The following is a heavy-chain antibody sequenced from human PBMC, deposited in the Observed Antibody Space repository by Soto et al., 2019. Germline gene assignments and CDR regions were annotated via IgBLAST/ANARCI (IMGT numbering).Heavy chain of an antibody. CDR1: GGSISSGGYY. CDR2: IYYSGST. V-gene: IGHV4-31*03. D-gene: IGHD5-12*01. Sequence: SDTLSLTCTVSGGSISSGGYYWSWIRQHPGKGLEWIGYIYYSGSTYYNPSLKSRVTISVDTSKNQFSLKLSSVTAADTAVYYCARDRDGYNRMDYWGQGTLVTVSS. J-gene: IGHJ4*02. CDR3: ARDRDGYNRMDY.